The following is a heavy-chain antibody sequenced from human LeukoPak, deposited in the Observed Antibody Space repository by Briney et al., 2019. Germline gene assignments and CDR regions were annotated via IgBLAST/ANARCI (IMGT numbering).Heavy chain of an antibody. CDR2: ISSSSSTI. J-gene: IGHJ4*02. CDR3: ARDRYCSGGSCYHTTDY. Sequence: SGGSLRRSCAASGFTFSSYSMNWVRQAPGKGLEWVSYISSSSSTIYYADSVKGRFTISRDNAKNSLYLQMNSLRDEDTAVYYCARDRYCSGGSCYHTTDYWGQGTLVTVSS. V-gene: IGHV3-48*02. D-gene: IGHD2-15*01. CDR1: GFTFSSYS.